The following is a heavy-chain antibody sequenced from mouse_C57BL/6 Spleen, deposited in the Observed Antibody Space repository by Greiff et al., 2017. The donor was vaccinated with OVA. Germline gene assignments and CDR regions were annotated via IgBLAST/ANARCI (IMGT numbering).Heavy chain of an antibody. D-gene: IGHD2-4*01. J-gene: IGHJ1*03. V-gene: IGHV1-39*01. CDR2: INPNYGTT. Sequence: VQLKQSGPELVKPGASVKISCKASGYSFTDYNMNWVKQSNGKSLEWIGVINPNYGTTSYNQKFKGKAPLTVDQSSSTAYMQLNSLTSEDSAVYYCARSGDYDGYFDVWGTGTTVTVSS. CDR1: GYSFTDYN. CDR3: ARSGDYDGYFDV.